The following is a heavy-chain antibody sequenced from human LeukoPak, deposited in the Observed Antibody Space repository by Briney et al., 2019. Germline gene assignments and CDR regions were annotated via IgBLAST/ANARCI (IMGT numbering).Heavy chain of an antibody. Sequence: GESLKISCTGSGYSFTSYWISWVRQMPGQGLEWMGRIDPSDSYTNYSPSFQGHVTISADKSISTAHLQWSSLKASDTAMYYCARVLYNGSGSHTPQYYYYGMDVWGQGTTVTVSS. V-gene: IGHV5-10-1*01. J-gene: IGHJ6*02. CDR3: ARVLYNGSGSHTPQYYYYGMDV. CDR2: IDPSDSYT. D-gene: IGHD3-10*01. CDR1: GYSFTSYW.